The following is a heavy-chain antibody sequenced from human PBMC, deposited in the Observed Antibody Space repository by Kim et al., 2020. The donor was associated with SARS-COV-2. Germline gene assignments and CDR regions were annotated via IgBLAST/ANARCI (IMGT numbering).Heavy chain of an antibody. CDR1: GYTFTSYY. V-gene: IGHV1-46*01. CDR2: INPSGGST. Sequence: ASVKVSCKASGYTFTSYYMHWVRQAPGQGLEWMGIINPSGGSTSYAQKFQGRVTMTRDTSTSTVYMELSSLRSEDTAVYYCARSSSGRESGGSCYSFEECYYGMDVWGQGTTVTVSS. CDR3: ARSSSGRESGGSCYSFEECYYGMDV. J-gene: IGHJ6*02. D-gene: IGHD2-15*01.